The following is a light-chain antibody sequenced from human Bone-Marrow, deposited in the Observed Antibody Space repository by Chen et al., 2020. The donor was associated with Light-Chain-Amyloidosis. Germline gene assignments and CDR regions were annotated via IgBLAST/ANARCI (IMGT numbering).Light chain of an antibody. CDR2: AAS. CDR1: QSVTSDY. V-gene: IGKV3-20*01. CDR3: QQYSSSPYT. Sequence: EIVLTQSPGTLSLSPGERATLPCRASQSVTSDYLAWYQQKYGQAPGLLIYAASSRATGIPDRFSGSGSGADFTLTISGLEPEDFAVYYCQQYSSSPYTFGQGTKLEIK. J-gene: IGKJ2*01.